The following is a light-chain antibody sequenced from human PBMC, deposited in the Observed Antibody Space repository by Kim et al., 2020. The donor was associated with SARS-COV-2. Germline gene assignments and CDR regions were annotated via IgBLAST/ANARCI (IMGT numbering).Light chain of an antibody. Sequence: EIVLTQSPATLSLSPGERAILSCRASQSVSDYLGWYQQKPGQAPTLLIYDASYRATGIPERFSGSGSGTDFTLTIRSLEPEDFAVYYCQQRSNWPYTFGQGTKLEI. CDR3: QQRSNWPYT. V-gene: IGKV3-11*01. CDR2: DAS. CDR1: QSVSDY. J-gene: IGKJ2*01.